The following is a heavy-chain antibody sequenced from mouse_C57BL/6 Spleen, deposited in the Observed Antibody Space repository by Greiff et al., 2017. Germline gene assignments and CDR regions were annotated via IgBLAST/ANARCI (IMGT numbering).Heavy chain of an antibody. Sequence: VQLQQPGAELVRPGSSVKLSCIASGFTFTSYWMHWVKQRPIQGLEWIGNIDSSDSETHYNQKFKDKGTLTVDKSSCTAYMQLSRLTSEDSAVYYSARHDYDRRVWFAYWGQGTLVTVSA. CDR1: GFTFTSYW. D-gene: IGHD2-4*01. CDR3: ARHDYDRRVWFAY. J-gene: IGHJ3*01. CDR2: IDSSDSET. V-gene: IGHV1-52*01.